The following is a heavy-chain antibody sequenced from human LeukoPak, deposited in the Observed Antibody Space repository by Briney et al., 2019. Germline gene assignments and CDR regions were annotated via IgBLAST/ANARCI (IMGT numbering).Heavy chain of an antibody. CDR2: INPNSGGT. Sequence: ASVKVSCKASGYTFTGYYMHWVRQAPGQGLEWMGWINPNSGGTNYAQKFQGRVTMTRDTSISTAYMELSRLRSDDTAVYYCAKTGFGGYLTAPLTGWGQGTLVTVSS. CDR1: GYTFTGYY. V-gene: IGHV1-2*02. D-gene: IGHD3-22*01. CDR3: AKTGFGGYLTAPLTG. J-gene: IGHJ4*02.